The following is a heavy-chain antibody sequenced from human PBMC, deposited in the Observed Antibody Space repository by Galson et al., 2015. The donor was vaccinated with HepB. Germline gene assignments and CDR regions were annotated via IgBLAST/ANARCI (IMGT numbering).Heavy chain of an antibody. J-gene: IGHJ3*02. Sequence: SLRLSCAASGFTFSSYAMSWVRQAPGKGLEWVSAISGSGGSTYYADSVKGRFTISRDNSKNTLYLQMNSLRAEDTAVYYCAKCLRNSDAFDIWGQGTMVTVSS. CDR1: GFTFSSYA. CDR2: ISGSGGST. CDR3: AKCLRNSDAFDI. V-gene: IGHV3-23*01.